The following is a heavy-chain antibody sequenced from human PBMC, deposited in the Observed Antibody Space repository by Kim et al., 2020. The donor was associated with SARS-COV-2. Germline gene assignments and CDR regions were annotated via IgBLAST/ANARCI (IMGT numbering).Heavy chain of an antibody. CDR3: ARAEQQLVDYYYGMDV. J-gene: IGHJ6*02. CDR1: GGTFSSYT. CDR2: IIPILGIA. Sequence: SVKVSCKASGGTFSSYTISWVRQAPGQGLEWMGRIIPILGIANYAQKFQGRVTITADKSTSTAYMELSSLRSEDTAVNYCARAEQQLVDYYYGMDVWGQGTTVTVSS. V-gene: IGHV1-69*02. D-gene: IGHD6-13*01.